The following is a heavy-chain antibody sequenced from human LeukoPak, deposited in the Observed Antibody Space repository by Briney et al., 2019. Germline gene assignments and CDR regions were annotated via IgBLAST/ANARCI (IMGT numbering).Heavy chain of an antibody. CDR3: AKAGPKVRFYDY. Sequence: GGSLRLSCAASGFTFSSYSMNWVRQAPGKGLEWVSAISGSGGSTYYADSVKGRFTISRDNSKNTLYLQMNSLRAEDTAVYYCAKAGPKVRFYDYWGQGTLVTVSS. D-gene: IGHD3-3*01. CDR2: ISGSGGST. CDR1: GFTFSSYS. J-gene: IGHJ4*02. V-gene: IGHV3-23*01.